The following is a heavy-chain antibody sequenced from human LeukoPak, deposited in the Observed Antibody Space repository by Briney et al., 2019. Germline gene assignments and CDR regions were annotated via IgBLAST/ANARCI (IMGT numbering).Heavy chain of an antibody. V-gene: IGHV4-39*01. CDR1: GGSISSRPYY. CDR2: ISYSGSI. CDR3: ATLEIGDYYFDY. Sequence: SETLSLTCTLSGGSISSRPYYWGWVRQPPGQGLEWIGSISYSGSIHYNPSLKSRVTISVDTSRNHFSLRLSSVTAADTAVYYCATLEIGDYYFDYWGQGTLVTVSS. J-gene: IGHJ4*02. D-gene: IGHD3-16*01.